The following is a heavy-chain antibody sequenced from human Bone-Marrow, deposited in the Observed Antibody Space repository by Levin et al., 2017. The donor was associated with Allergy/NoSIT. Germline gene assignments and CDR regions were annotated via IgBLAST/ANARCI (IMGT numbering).Heavy chain of an antibody. CDR2: IRNDGSDK. Sequence: GGSLRLSCAASGFSFSFYGMHWVRQAPGKGLECVATIRNDGSDKYYADSVKGRFSISRDNSKNTLFLQMDSLRAEDTAVYYCARVDYDSSGSHYWGQGTLVTVSS. V-gene: IGHV3-30*02. J-gene: IGHJ4*02. CDR3: ARVDYDSSGSHY. D-gene: IGHD3-22*01. CDR1: GFSFSFYG.